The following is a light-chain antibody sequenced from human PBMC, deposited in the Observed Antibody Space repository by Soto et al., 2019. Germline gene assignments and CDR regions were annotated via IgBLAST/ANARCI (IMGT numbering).Light chain of an antibody. J-gene: IGKJ1*01. V-gene: IGKV3-15*01. CDR2: GAS. Sequence: EIVMTQSTATLSVSPGERATLSCRASQSVSSNLAWYQPKPGQAPRLLIYGASTRANGIPARFSGSGSGTEFTLTISSLQSEDFAVYYCQQYNNWPPWTFGQGTKVDIK. CDR3: QQYNNWPPWT. CDR1: QSVSSN.